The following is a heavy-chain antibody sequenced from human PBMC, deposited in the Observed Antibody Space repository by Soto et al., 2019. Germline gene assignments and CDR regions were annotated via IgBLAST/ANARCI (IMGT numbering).Heavy chain of an antibody. D-gene: IGHD1-26*01. V-gene: IGHV1-24*01. Sequence: AASVKVSCKVSGYTLTELSMHWVRQAPGKGLEWMGGFDPEDGETIYAQKFQGRVTMTEDTSTDTAYMELSSLRSEDTAVYYCATEPGYSGSYDPFDYWGQGTLVTVSS. CDR3: ATEPGYSGSYDPFDY. CDR2: FDPEDGET. J-gene: IGHJ4*02. CDR1: GYTLTELS.